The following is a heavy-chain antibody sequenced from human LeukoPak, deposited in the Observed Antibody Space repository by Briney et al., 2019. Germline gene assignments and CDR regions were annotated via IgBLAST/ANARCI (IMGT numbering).Heavy chain of an antibody. CDR2: ISSNGGGT. J-gene: IGHJ4*02. CDR1: GFTFSSYA. Sequence: GRSLRLSCSASGFTFSSYAMHWVRQAPGKGLEYVSAISSNGGGTYYADSVKGRFTISRDNSKNTLYLQMSSLRAEDTAVYYCVRGGSGSYYNGYFDYWGQGTLVTVSS. D-gene: IGHD3-10*01. CDR3: VRGGSGSYYNGYFDY. V-gene: IGHV3-64D*06.